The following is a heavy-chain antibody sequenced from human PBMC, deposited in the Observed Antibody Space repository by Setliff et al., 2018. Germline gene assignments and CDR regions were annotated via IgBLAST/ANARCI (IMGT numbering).Heavy chain of an antibody. CDR3: ARGYYDSYARYYVVGDY. J-gene: IGHJ4*02. CDR2: ISTYNVNT. Sequence: ASVKVSCKASGYPFTNYGITWVRQAPGQGLEWLGWISTYNVNTTYAQKLQDRVTMTTDTSTSTAYMELRSLRSDDTAVYYCARGYYDSYARYYVVGDYWGQGTPVTVSS. D-gene: IGHD3-22*01. CDR1: GYPFTNYG. V-gene: IGHV1-18*01.